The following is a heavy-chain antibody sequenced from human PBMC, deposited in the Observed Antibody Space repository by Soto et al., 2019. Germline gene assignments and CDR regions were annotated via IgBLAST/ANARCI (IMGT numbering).Heavy chain of an antibody. CDR3: ARDCSGGSCYYYDY. Sequence: GGSLRLSCAASGFTFSSYSMNWARQAPGKGLEWVSSISSSSSYIYYADSVKGRFTISRDNAKNSLYLQMNSLRAEDTAVYYCARDCSGGSCYYYDYWGQGTLVTVSS. J-gene: IGHJ4*02. CDR2: ISSSSSYI. CDR1: GFTFSSYS. D-gene: IGHD2-15*01. V-gene: IGHV3-21*01.